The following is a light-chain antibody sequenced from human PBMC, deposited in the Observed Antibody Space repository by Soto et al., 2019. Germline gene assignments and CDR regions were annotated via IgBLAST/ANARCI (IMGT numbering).Light chain of an antibody. J-gene: IGKJ1*01. V-gene: IGKV3-15*01. CDR1: PGVSSN. Sequence: EMVLTQSPATLSVSPGERATLSCRASPGVSSNLAWYQQKPCQAPRLLIYAASTRAAGIPARFSGSGSGTEFTLTISSLQSDAFAVYYCQQYNNWPPTRTFGQGTKVEVK. CDR2: AAS. CDR3: QQYNNWPPTRT.